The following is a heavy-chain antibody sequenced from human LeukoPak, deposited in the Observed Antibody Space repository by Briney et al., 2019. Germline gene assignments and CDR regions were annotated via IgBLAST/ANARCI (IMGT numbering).Heavy chain of an antibody. Sequence: PGGSLRLSCAVSGFTFSNYWMTWVRQTPGKGLEWVASIKQDGSEKYYVDSVKGRFTISRDNAKNSLYLQMNSLRAEDTAVYYCASFRGSYSLYFDYWGQGTLVTVSS. CDR2: IKQDGSEK. D-gene: IGHD1-26*01. J-gene: IGHJ4*02. V-gene: IGHV3-7*01. CDR1: GFTFSNYW. CDR3: ASFRGSYSLYFDY.